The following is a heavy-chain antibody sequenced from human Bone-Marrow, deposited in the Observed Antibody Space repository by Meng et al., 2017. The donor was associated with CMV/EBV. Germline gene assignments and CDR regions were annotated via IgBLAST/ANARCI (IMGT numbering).Heavy chain of an antibody. J-gene: IGHJ6*02. Sequence: GGSLRLSCAASGFTFSSYWMHWVRQAPGKGLVWVSRINSDGSSTSYADSVKGRFTISRDNSKNALYLQMHSLRAEDSAMYYCARAPRSTVFRGIDVWGQGTTVTVYS. CDR1: GFTFSSYW. V-gene: IGHV3-74*01. D-gene: IGHD5/OR15-5a*01. CDR3: ARAPRSTVFRGIDV. CDR2: INSDGSST.